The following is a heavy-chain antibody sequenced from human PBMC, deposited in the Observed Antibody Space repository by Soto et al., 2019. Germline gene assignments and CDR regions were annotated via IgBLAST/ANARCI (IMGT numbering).Heavy chain of an antibody. D-gene: IGHD3-22*01. V-gene: IGHV2-5*02. CDR2: IYWDDDK. Sequence: QITLKESGPTLVKPTQTLTLTCTFSGFSLSTSGVGVGWIRQPPGKALEWLALIYWDDDKRYSPSLKSRLTIPKDTSKTQVVLTMTIMDPVDTTTYYCAHSLTVYSCDSSGSNWFAPWGPGTLVTVSS. CDR3: AHSLTVYSCDSSGSNWFAP. CDR1: GFSLSTSGVG. J-gene: IGHJ5*02.